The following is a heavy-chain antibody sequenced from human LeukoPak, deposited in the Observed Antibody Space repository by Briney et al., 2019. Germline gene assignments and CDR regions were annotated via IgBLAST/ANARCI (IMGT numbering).Heavy chain of an antibody. CDR3: AKGSFWAPSKFDP. Sequence: GGSLRLSCAASGFTFGSYDMSWVRQAPGKGLEWVSPISGSGGSTYYADSVKGRFTISRDNSKNTLYLQMNSLRAEDTAPYYCAKGSFWAPSKFDPWGQGTLVTVSS. V-gene: IGHV3-23*01. D-gene: IGHD3-16*01. CDR1: GFTFGSYD. CDR2: ISGSGGST. J-gene: IGHJ5*02.